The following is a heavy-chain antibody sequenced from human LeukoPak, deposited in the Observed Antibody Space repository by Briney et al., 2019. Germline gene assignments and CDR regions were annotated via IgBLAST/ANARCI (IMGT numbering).Heavy chain of an antibody. J-gene: IGHJ4*02. Sequence: PGGSLRLSCTASGFTFSTAWMNWVRQAPGKGLEWVGRIKSKIDGGTEDYAASVKGRFTISRDDSKNTLNLQMNSLRTEDTAVYYCVGPISGSYYRQFDYWGQGTLVTVSS. CDR2: IKSKIDGGTE. CDR3: VGPISGSYYRQFDY. D-gene: IGHD3-10*01. V-gene: IGHV3-15*01. CDR1: GFTFSTAW.